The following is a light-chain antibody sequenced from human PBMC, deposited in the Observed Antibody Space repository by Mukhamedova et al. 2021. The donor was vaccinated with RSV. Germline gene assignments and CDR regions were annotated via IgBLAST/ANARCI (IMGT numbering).Light chain of an antibody. CDR3: QQYNRLPFT. V-gene: IGKV1-33*01. J-gene: IGKJ3*01. Sequence: WYQRRVHGKAPKLLIYDATNLQTGVPSRFSGSGSGTHFTLTITSLQTEDIATYYCQQYNRLPFTFVPGTTVDIK. CDR2: DAT.